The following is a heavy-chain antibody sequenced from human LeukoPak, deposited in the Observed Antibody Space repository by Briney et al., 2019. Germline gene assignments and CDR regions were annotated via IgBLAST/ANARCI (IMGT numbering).Heavy chain of an antibody. J-gene: IGHJ4*02. CDR1: GFTFSSYS. V-gene: IGHV3-21*04. CDR3: ARAPHYYDSSGYYRYFDY. CDR2: ISSSSSYI. Sequence: GGSLRLSCAASGFTFSSYSMNWVRQAPGKGLEWVSSISSSSSYIYYADSVKGRFTISRDNAKNSLYLQMNSLRAEDTAVYYCARAPHYYDSSGYYRYFDYWGQGTLVTVSS. D-gene: IGHD3-22*01.